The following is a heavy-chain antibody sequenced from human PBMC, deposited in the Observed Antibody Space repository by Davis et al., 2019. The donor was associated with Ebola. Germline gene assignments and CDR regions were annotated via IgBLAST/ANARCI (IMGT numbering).Heavy chain of an antibody. D-gene: IGHD6-19*01. Sequence: AASVKVSCKASGGTFTSYAISWVRQAPGQGLEWMGWISAYNGNTNYAQKLQGRVTMTTDTSTSTAYMELRSLRSDDTAVYYCARDAIAVAGGEIDYWGQGTLVTVSS. J-gene: IGHJ4*02. CDR3: ARDAIAVAGGEIDY. CDR1: GGTFTSYA. CDR2: ISAYNGNT. V-gene: IGHV1-18*01.